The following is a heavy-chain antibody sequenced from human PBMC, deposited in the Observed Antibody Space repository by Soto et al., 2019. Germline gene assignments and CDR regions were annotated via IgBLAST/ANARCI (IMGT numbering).Heavy chain of an antibody. CDR3: VREIDSNYDVMYV. J-gene: IGHJ6*02. Sequence: GGSLRLSCEASGFTFSNFGMNWVRQAPGKGLEWVARVWYDGSSKYYVDSVKGRFTISRDNSKETLYLQMNSLRAEDTGVYYCVREIDSNYDVMYVWGQGTTVTVSS. D-gene: IGHD4-4*01. V-gene: IGHV3-33*01. CDR1: GFTFSNFG. CDR2: VWYDGSSK.